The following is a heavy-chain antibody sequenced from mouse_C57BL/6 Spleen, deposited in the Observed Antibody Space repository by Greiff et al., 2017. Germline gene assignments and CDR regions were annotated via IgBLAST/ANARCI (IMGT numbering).Heavy chain of an antibody. D-gene: IGHD2-5*01. CDR1: GYTFTDYN. CDR2: INPNNGGT. J-gene: IGHJ2*01. V-gene: IGHV1-22*01. CDR3: ARGYYSNPFDY. Sequence: VQLQQSGPELVKPGASVKMSCKASGYTFTDYNMHWVKQSHGKSLERIGYINPNNGGTSYNQKFKGKATLTVNKSSSTAYMELRSLTSEDSAVYYCARGYYSNPFDYWGQGTTLTVSS.